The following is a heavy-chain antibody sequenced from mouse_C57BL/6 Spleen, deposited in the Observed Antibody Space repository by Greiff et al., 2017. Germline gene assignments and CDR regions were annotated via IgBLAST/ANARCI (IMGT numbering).Heavy chain of an antibody. Sequence: VKLQESGAELVKPGASVKISCKASGYAFSSYWMNWVKQRPGKGLEWIGQIYPGDGDTNYNGKFKGKATLTADKSSSTAYMQLSSLTSEDSAVYFCARPCYYGSSITHYARDYWGQGTSVTVSS. CDR3: ARPCYYGSSITHYARDY. J-gene: IGHJ4*01. CDR1: GYAFSSYW. CDR2: IYPGDGDT. V-gene: IGHV1-80*01. D-gene: IGHD1-1*01.